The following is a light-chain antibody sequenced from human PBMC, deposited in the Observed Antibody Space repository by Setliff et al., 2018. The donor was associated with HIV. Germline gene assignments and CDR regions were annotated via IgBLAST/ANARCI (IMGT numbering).Light chain of an antibody. J-gene: IGLJ1*01. CDR3: SSYTASSTLYV. CDR2: DVT. Sequence: QSVLTQPASVSGPPGQSITISCTGSASDVGGYNYVSWYQQQRGKAPKLIIYDVTHRPSGVSHRFSASKSGNTASLTISGLQAEDEADYFCSSYTASSTLYVFGTGTKVTVL. V-gene: IGLV2-14*03. CDR1: ASDVGGYNY.